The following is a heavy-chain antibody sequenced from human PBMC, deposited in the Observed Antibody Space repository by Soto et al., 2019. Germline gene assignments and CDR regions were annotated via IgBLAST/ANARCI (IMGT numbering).Heavy chain of an antibody. CDR3: ARPVSGYDRLTYYYYYGMDV. Sequence: PSETLSLTCAVYGGSFSGYYWSWIRQPPGKGLDWFGEINHSGSTNYNPSLKSRVTISVDTSKNQFSLELRSLRSDDTAVYYCARPVSGYDRLTYYYYYGMDVWGQGTTVTVSS. V-gene: IGHV4-34*01. CDR2: INHSGST. CDR1: GGSFSGYY. D-gene: IGHD5-12*01. J-gene: IGHJ6*02.